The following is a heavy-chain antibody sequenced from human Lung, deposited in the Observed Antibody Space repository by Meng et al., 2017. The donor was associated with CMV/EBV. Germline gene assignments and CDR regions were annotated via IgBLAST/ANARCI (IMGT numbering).Heavy chain of an antibody. D-gene: IGHD2-21*02. J-gene: IGHJ4*02. CDR3: ARDWGLRPADIDY. V-gene: IGHV3-21*01. CDR1: GFTFSSYS. Sequence: GGSLRLXCAASGFTFSSYSMSWVRQAPGKGLEWVSSITNGKNYIYYADSVKGRFTISRDNAKNSLYLQMNSLRAEDTAVYYCARDWGLRPADIDYWAQGTXVTVSS. CDR2: ITNGKNYI.